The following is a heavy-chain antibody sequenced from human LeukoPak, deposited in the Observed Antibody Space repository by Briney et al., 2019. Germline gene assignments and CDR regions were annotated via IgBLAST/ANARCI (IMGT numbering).Heavy chain of an antibody. CDR3: AKDFRDYYDSSGYYHLYYFDY. V-gene: IGHV3-23*01. CDR1: GFTFSSYA. CDR2: ISGSGGST. Sequence: PGGSLRLSCAASGFTFSSYAMSWVRQAPGKGLEGVSAISGSGGSTYYADSVKGRFTISRDNSKNTLYLQMNSLRAEDTAVYYCAKDFRDYYDSSGYYHLYYFDYWGQGTLVTVSS. D-gene: IGHD3-22*01. J-gene: IGHJ4*02.